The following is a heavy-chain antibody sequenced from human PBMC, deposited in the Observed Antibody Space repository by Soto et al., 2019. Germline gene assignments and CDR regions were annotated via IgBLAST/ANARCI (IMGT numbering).Heavy chain of an antibody. CDR1: GGTFSSYA. Sequence: SVKVSCKASGGTFSSYAISWVRQAPGQGLEWMGGIIPIFGTANYAQKFQGRVTITADESTSTAYMELSSLRSEDTAVYYCAREETAAGIRPAFDIWGQGTMVTVSS. V-gene: IGHV1-69*13. J-gene: IGHJ3*02. CDR3: AREETAAGIRPAFDI. D-gene: IGHD6-19*01. CDR2: IIPIFGTA.